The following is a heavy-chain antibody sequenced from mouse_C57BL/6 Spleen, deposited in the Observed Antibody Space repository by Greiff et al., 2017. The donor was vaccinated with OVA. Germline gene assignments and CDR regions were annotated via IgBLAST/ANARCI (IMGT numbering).Heavy chain of an antibody. Sequence: VQLQQSGAELARPGASVKLSCKASGYTFTSYGISWVKQRTGQGLEWIGEIYPRSGNTYYNEKFKGKATLTADKSSSTAYMELRSLTSEDSAVYFCARNYYGSPRGYFDVWGTGTTVTVSS. CDR1: GYTFTSYG. CDR3: ARNYYGSPRGYFDV. V-gene: IGHV1-81*01. D-gene: IGHD1-1*01. J-gene: IGHJ1*03. CDR2: IYPRSGNT.